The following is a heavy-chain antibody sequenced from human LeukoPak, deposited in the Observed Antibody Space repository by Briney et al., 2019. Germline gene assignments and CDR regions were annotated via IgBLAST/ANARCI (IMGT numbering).Heavy chain of an antibody. Sequence: PSETLSLTCTVSGGSISSSSYYWGWIRQPPGKGLEWIGSIYYSGSTYYNPSLKSRVTISVDTSKNQFSLKLSSVTAADTAVYYCARVNGWTTPLDYWGQGTLVTVSS. J-gene: IGHJ4*02. CDR2: IYYSGST. V-gene: IGHV4-39*07. D-gene: IGHD1-14*01. CDR3: ARVNGWTTPLDY. CDR1: GGSISSSSYY.